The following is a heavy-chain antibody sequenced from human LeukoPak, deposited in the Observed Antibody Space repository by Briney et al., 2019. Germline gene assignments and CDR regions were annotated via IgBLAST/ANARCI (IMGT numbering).Heavy chain of an antibody. CDR1: GYTFTSYY. D-gene: IGHD6-13*01. J-gene: IGHJ5*02. Sequence: ASVKVSCKASGYTFTSYYMHWVRQAPGQGLEWMGIINPSGGSTSYAQKFQGRVTMTRDTSTSTVCMELSSLRSEDTAVYYCARGARAQLVRKKSSPENWFDPWGQGTLVTVSS. V-gene: IGHV1-46*01. CDR3: ARGARAQLVRKKSSPENWFDP. CDR2: INPSGGST.